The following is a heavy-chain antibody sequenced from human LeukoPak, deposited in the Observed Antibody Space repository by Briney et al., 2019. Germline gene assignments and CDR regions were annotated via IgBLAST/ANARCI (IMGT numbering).Heavy chain of an antibody. D-gene: IGHD6-19*01. CDR1: RYSFTSYW. CDR3: ARLRSGWDFDY. V-gene: IGHV5-51*01. CDR2: ISPGDSDT. J-gene: IGHJ4*02. Sequence: GESLKISCEGSRYSFTSYWIGWVRQMPGKGLEWMGIISPGDSDTRYSPSFQGQVSISADKSISTAYLQWSSVKASDTAMYYCARLRSGWDFDYWGQGSLVTVSS.